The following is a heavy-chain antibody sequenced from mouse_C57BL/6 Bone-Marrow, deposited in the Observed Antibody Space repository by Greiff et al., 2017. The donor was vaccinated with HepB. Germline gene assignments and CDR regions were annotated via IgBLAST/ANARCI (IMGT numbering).Heavy chain of an antibody. V-gene: IGHV1-81*01. CDR1: GYTFTSYG. J-gene: IGHJ4*01. CDR3: ARSYYSNYEDAMDY. D-gene: IGHD2-5*01. Sequence: VQLQQSGAELARPGASVKLSCKASGYTFTSYGLSWVKQRTGQGLEWIGEIYPRSGNTSYNEKFKGKATLTADKSSSTAYMELRSLTSEDSAVYFCARSYYSNYEDAMDYWGQGTSVTVSS. CDR2: IYPRSGNT.